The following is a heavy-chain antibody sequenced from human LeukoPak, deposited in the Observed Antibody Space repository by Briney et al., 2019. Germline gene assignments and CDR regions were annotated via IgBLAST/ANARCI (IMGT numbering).Heavy chain of an antibody. CDR1: GYTFTGYY. CDR3: ARDGRYCSSTSCYVSYYYYGMDV. Sequence: ASVKVSCKASGYTFTGYYMHWVRQAPGQGLEWMGWINPNSGGTNYAQKFQGRVTMTRDTSISTAYMELSRLRSDDTAVYYCARDGRYCSSTSCYVSYYYYGMDVWGLGTTVTVSS. J-gene: IGHJ6*02. CDR2: INPNSGGT. D-gene: IGHD2-2*01. V-gene: IGHV1-2*02.